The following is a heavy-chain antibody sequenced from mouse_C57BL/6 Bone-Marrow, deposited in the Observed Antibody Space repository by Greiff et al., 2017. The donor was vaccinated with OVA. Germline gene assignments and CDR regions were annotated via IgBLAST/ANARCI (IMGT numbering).Heavy chain of an antibody. CDR3: ARVGNDVYWAWFAY. CDR1: GYSITSGYD. CDR2: ISYSGST. D-gene: IGHD2-3*01. V-gene: IGHV3-1*01. Sequence: EVMLVESGPGMVKPSQSLSLTCTVTGYSITSGYDWHWIRHFPGNKLEWMGYISYSGSTNYNPSLKSRISITHDTSKNHFFLKLNSVTTEDTATYYCARVGNDVYWAWFAYWGQGTLVTVSA. J-gene: IGHJ3*01.